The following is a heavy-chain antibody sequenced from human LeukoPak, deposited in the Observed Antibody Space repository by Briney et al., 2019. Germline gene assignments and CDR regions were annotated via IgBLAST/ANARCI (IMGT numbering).Heavy chain of an antibody. D-gene: IGHD1-26*01. CDR2: ISASGNT. Sequence: SETLSLTCTVSGGSISSGYYWSWIRQPPGKGLECIGYISASGNTNYNPSLKSRVTISVDTSKSQFSLNLSSVTAADTAIYYCARLTGGGSYWGYFDYWGQGNLVTVSS. CDR1: GGSISSGYY. V-gene: IGHV4-4*09. J-gene: IGHJ4*02. CDR3: ARLTGGGSYWGYFDY.